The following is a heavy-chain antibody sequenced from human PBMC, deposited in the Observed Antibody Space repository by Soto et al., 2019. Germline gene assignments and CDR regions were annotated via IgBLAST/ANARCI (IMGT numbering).Heavy chain of an antibody. J-gene: IGHJ4*02. D-gene: IGHD4-4*01. V-gene: IGHV4-61*01. CDR1: GGSVSSGSYY. Sequence: QVQLQESGPGLVKPSETLSLTCTVSGGSVSSGSYYWSWIRQPPGKGLEWIGYVSYGGSTNYNPSLKSRVTISVDTSKNQFSLKVSSVTAADTAVYYCARESPDYTIWYYFDYWGQGTLVTVSS. CDR3: ARESPDYTIWYYFDY. CDR2: VSYGGST.